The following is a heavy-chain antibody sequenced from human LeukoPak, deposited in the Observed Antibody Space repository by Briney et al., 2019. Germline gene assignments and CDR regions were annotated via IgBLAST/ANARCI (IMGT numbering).Heavy chain of an antibody. CDR1: GFTFSSYW. CDR2: IKQDGSEK. V-gene: IGHV3-7*03. CDR3: ARLRAIAAAEYFDY. J-gene: IGHJ4*02. D-gene: IGHD6-13*01. Sequence: GGSLRLSCAASGFTFSSYWMSWVCQAPGKGLEWVANIKQDGSEKYYVDSVKGRFTISRDNAKNSLYLQMNSLRAEDTAVYYCARLRAIAAAEYFDYWGQGTLVTVSS.